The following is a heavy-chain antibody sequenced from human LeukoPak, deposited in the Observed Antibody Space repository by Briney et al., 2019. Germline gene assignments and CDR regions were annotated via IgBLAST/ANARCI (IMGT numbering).Heavy chain of an antibody. Sequence: GESLKISCKGSGYSFTSYWNGWVRQMPGKGLEWMGIIYPGDSDTRYSPSFQGQVTISADKSISTAYLQWSSLKASGTAMYYCARHGVLTTVTPYYFDYWGQGTLVTVSS. CDR3: ARHGVLTTVTPYYFDY. CDR2: IYPGDSDT. CDR1: GYSFTSYW. J-gene: IGHJ4*02. V-gene: IGHV5-51*01. D-gene: IGHD4-17*01.